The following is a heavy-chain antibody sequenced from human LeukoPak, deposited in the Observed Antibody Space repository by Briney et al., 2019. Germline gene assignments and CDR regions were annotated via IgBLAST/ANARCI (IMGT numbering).Heavy chain of an antibody. CDR3: ARVRGSSWSRWFIDY. V-gene: IGHV4-34*01. D-gene: IGHD6-13*01. Sequence: SETLSLTCTVSGGSISSYYWSWIRQPPGKGLEWIGEINHSGSTNYNPSLKSRVTISVDTSKNQFSLKLSSVTAADTAVYYCARVRGSSWSRWFIDYWGQGTLVTVSS. CDR1: GGSISSYY. CDR2: INHSGST. J-gene: IGHJ4*02.